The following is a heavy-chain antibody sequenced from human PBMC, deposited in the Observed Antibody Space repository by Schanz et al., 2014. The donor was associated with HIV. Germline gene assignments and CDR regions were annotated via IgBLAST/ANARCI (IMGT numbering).Heavy chain of an antibody. CDR2: IIPMYGTA. CDR3: AKSPIFGDVIFYGMDV. Sequence: VQLVQSGAEVKKPGSSVKVSCKASGGSFSRSAVSWVRQAPGQGLEWMGGIIPMYGTANYARKFQGRVTIDADESASTAYMELNSLRSDDTAVYYCAKSPIFGDVIFYGMDVWGQGTTVTVSS. V-gene: IGHV1-69*01. J-gene: IGHJ6*02. CDR1: GGSFSRSA. D-gene: IGHD3-3*02.